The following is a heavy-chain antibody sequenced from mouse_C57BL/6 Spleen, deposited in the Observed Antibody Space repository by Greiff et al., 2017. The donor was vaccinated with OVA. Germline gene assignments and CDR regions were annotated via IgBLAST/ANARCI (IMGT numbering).Heavy chain of an antibody. CDR1: GYTFTDYY. CDR2: INPYNGGT. V-gene: IGHV1-19*01. D-gene: IGHD2-5*01. Sequence: EVQLQQSGPVLVKPGASVKMSCKASGYTFTDYYMNWVKQSHGKSLEWIGVINPYNGGTSYNQKFKGKATLTVDKSSSTAYMELNSLTSEDSAVYYCARSWSNYEDYFDYWGQGTTLTVSS. CDR3: ARSWSNYEDYFDY. J-gene: IGHJ2*01.